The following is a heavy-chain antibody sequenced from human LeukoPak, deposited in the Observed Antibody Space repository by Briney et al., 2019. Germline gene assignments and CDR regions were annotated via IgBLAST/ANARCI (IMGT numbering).Heavy chain of an antibody. V-gene: IGHV4-38-2*01. CDR3: ARRVVTIGDDAFDI. CDR1: GYSISSGYY. J-gene: IGHJ3*02. Sequence: SDSLSLTCAVSGYSISSGYYWGWIRQPPGKGLEWIGSIYHSGSTYYNPSLKSRVTISVHTSKNQFSLKLTSVTAADTAVYFCARRVVTIGDDAFDIWGQGTMVTVSS. CDR2: IYHSGST. D-gene: IGHD3-22*01.